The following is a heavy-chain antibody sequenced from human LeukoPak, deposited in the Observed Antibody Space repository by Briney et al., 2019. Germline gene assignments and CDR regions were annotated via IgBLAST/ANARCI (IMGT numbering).Heavy chain of an antibody. Sequence: PGGSLRLPCAASGFSFRDYAMTWVRQAPGKGLEWVSTVSGSAGRTDYADSVKGRFTISRDNLKNTLYLQMNGLRAEDTAVYYCAKNRGHCVDGVCHNYYYMDVWGRGTTVTVSS. CDR2: VSGSAGRT. J-gene: IGHJ6*03. CDR1: GFSFRDYA. CDR3: AKNRGHCVDGVCHNYYYMDV. V-gene: IGHV3-23*01. D-gene: IGHD2-8*02.